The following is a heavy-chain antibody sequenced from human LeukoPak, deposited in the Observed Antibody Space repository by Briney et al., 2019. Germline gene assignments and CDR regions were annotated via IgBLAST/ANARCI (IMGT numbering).Heavy chain of an antibody. Sequence: GGSLRLSCAASGFIVSSNYMSWVRQAPGKGLEWVSVIYSGGTTYYADSVKGRFTISRDNSKNTLYLQMNSLRAEDTAVYYCAKDYYDSSGYPYYFDYWGQGTLVTVSS. J-gene: IGHJ4*02. CDR1: GFIVSSNY. D-gene: IGHD3-22*01. CDR3: AKDYYDSSGYPYYFDY. V-gene: IGHV3-53*01. CDR2: IYSGGTT.